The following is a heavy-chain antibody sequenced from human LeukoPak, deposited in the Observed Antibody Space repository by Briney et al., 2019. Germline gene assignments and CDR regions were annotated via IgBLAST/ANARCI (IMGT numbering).Heavy chain of an antibody. V-gene: IGHV3-7*01. CDR3: ATDHSSSSSSADGGY. CDR1: GLTFSSYW. J-gene: IGHJ4*02. Sequence: GGSLRLSCASSGLTFSSYWMSWVRQAPGKGLEWVANIKEDGSGEYYVDSVKGRFTISRDNAKNSLYLQMNSLRVEDTAVYYCATDHSSSSSSADGGYWGQGTLVTVSS. D-gene: IGHD6-6*01. CDR2: IKEDGSGE.